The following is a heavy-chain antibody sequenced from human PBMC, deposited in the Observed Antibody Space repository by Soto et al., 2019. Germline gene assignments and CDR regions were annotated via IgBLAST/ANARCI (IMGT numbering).Heavy chain of an antibody. V-gene: IGHV1-18*01. CDR2: ISAYNGNT. J-gene: IGHJ4*02. Sequence: ASVKVSCKASGYTFTSYAMHWVRQAPGQRLEWMGWISAYNGNTNYAQKLQGRVTMTTDTSTSTAYMELRSLRSDDTAVYYCARGSQSWSGYPYFDYWGQGTLVLVAS. CDR1: GYTFTSYA. D-gene: IGHD3-3*01. CDR3: ARGSQSWSGYPYFDY.